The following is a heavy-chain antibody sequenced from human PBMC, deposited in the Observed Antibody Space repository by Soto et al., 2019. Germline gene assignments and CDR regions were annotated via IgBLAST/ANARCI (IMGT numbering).Heavy chain of an antibody. CDR2: ISYDGSNK. Sequence: GGSLRLSCAASGFTFSSYGMHWVRQAPGKGLEWVAVISYDGSNKYYADSVKGRFTISRDNSKNTLYLQMNSLRAEDTAVYYCAKDPSRVAVTTMTGYRGQGTLVTVSS. D-gene: IGHD4-17*01. V-gene: IGHV3-30*18. CDR3: AKDPSRVAVTTMTGY. CDR1: GFTFSSYG. J-gene: IGHJ4*02.